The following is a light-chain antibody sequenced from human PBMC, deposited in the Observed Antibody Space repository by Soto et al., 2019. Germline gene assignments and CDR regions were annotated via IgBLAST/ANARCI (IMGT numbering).Light chain of an antibody. V-gene: IGLV1-40*01. CDR3: QSYDSSLSTYV. CDR2: GNT. Sequence: QSVLTQPPSVSGAPGQRVTISCTGSSSIIGADYGVHWYHQLPGTAPKILIYGNTNRPSGVPDRFSGSNSGTSASLAITGLRAEDEADYYCQSYDSSLSTYVFGTGTKLTV. CDR1: SSIIGADYG. J-gene: IGLJ1*01.